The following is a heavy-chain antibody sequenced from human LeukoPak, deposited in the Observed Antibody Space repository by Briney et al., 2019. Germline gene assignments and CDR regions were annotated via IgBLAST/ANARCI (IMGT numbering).Heavy chain of an antibody. D-gene: IGHD6-13*01. V-gene: IGHV4-34*01. CDR1: GGSFSGYY. Sequence: PSETLSLTSAVYGGSFSGYYWSWIRHPPGKGLEWIGEINHSGSTNYNPSLKSRVTISVDTSKNQFSLKLSSVTAADTAVYYCAILRWGIAAAAPFDYWGQGTLVTVSS. J-gene: IGHJ4*02. CDR2: INHSGST. CDR3: AILRWGIAAAAPFDY.